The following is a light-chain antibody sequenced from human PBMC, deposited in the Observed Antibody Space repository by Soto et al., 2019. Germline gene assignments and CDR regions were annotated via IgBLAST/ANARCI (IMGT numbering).Light chain of an antibody. Sequence: DIQMTPSPSTLPASVGDRVTITCRASQSISNWLAWYQQKPGTAPKVLIYHASNLQSGVPSRFSGSGSGTEFSLTISNLQPDDFATYYCQHYKSYPWTFGQGTKVDIK. CDR1: QSISNW. V-gene: IGKV1-5*01. J-gene: IGKJ1*01. CDR2: HAS. CDR3: QHYKSYPWT.